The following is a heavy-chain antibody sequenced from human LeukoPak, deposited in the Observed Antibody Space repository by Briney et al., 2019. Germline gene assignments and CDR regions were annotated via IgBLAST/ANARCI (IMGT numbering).Heavy chain of an antibody. V-gene: IGHV3-53*01. CDR2: IYSGGRT. J-gene: IGHJ4*01. Sequence: GGSLRLSCAASGFTVSSNYMSWVRQAPGKGLEWVSVIYSGGRTYYADSVKGRFTISRDNSKNALYLQMNSLRADDTDVYYCTTEGWELYYVDFWGQGTLVTVSS. CDR3: TTEGWELYYVDF. D-gene: IGHD1-26*01. CDR1: GFTVSSNY.